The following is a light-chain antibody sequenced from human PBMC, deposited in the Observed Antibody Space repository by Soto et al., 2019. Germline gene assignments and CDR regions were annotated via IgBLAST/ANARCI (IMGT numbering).Light chain of an antibody. CDR3: EQYGSSPGYT. J-gene: IGKJ2*01. Sequence: IVLTQSPDILFLSPGERATLSCRASQSVRSSYLAWYQQRPGQAPRLLIYGASSRATGIPDRFSGDGSGTDFTLTISRLEPEDFAVYYCEQYGSSPGYTFGQGTKLEIK. CDR1: QSVRSSY. V-gene: IGKV3-20*01. CDR2: GAS.